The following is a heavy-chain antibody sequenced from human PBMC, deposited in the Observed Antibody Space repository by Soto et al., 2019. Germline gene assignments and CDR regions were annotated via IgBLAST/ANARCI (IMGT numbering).Heavy chain of an antibody. D-gene: IGHD1-7*01. CDR3: ARDDRYNWNYGWFDP. V-gene: IGHV3-33*01. J-gene: IGHJ5*02. CDR1: GFTFSSYG. CDR2: IWYDGSNK. Sequence: QVQLVESGGGVVQPGRSLRLSCAASGFTFSSYGMHWVRQAPGKGLGWVAVIWYDGSNKYYADSVKGRFTISRDNSKNTLYLQMNSLRAEDTAVYYCARDDRYNWNYGWFDPWGQGTLATVSS.